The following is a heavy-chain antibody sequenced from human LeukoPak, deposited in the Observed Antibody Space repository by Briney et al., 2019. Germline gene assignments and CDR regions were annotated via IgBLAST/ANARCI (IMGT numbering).Heavy chain of an antibody. D-gene: IGHD3-9*01. CDR2: ISSSGSTI. J-gene: IGHJ4*02. Sequence: PGGSLRLSCAASGFTFSDYYMSWIRQAPGKGLEWVSYISSSGSTIYYADSVKGRFTISRDNAKNSLYLQMNSLRAEDTAVYYCAKELVLRYFDWLGDWGQGTLVTVSS. V-gene: IGHV3-11*01. CDR1: GFTFSDYY. CDR3: AKELVLRYFDWLGD.